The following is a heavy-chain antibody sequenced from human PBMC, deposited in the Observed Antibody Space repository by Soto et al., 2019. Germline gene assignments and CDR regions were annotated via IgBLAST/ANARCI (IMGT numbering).Heavy chain of an antibody. J-gene: IGHJ4*02. CDR3: ARDGLTFGGD. D-gene: IGHD3-16*01. CDR1: GFTFVSFT. CDR2: ISSSSAYI. Sequence: EVHLVEAGGGLVKPGESLTLSCAASGFTFVSFTLNWVRQAPGKGLEWVSSISSSSAYIYYAESVKGRFTISRDNARSTLYLQMNSLRLDDTAVYFCARDGLTFGGDWGQGTLVAVSS. V-gene: IGHV3-21*06.